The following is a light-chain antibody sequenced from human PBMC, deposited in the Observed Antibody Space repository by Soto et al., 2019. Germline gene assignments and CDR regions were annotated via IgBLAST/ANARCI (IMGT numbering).Light chain of an antibody. CDR2: STD. CDR3: LLYYGGSQFGV. J-gene: IGLJ1*01. Sequence: QTVVTQEPSXXXXXXXXXXXTCASSTGAVTSGYYPNWFQQKPGQAPRALIYSTDNRHSWTPARFSGSLLGGKAALTLSGVQPEDEADYYCLLYYGGSQFGVFGTGTKLTVL. CDR1: TGAVTSGYY. V-gene: IGLV7-43*01.